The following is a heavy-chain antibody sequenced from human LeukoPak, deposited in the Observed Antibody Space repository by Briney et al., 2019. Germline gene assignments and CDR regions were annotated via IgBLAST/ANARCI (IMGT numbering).Heavy chain of an antibody. J-gene: IGHJ6*02. Sequence: GGSLRLSCAASGFTFSSYGMHWVRQAPGKGLEWVAVIWYDGSNKYYADSVKGRFTISRDNSKNTLYLQMNSLRAEDTAVYYCAREGKRMVRGVDFFPTRVEYYGMDVWGQGATVTVSS. D-gene: IGHD3-10*01. CDR2: IWYDGSNK. CDR3: AREGKRMVRGVDFFPTRVEYYGMDV. CDR1: GFTFSSYG. V-gene: IGHV3-33*01.